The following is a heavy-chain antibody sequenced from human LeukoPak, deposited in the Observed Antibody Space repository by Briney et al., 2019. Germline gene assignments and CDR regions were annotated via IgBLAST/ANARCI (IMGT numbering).Heavy chain of an antibody. D-gene: IGHD4-17*01. CDR1: GFTFSSYG. Sequence: GGSLRLSCAASGFTFSSYGMHWVRQAPGKGLEWVAVIWYNGSNKYYADSVKGRFTISRDNSKNTLYLQMNSLRAEDTAVYYCARDDYGDSFDYWGQGTLVTVSS. V-gene: IGHV3-33*01. CDR2: IWYNGSNK. J-gene: IGHJ4*02. CDR3: ARDDYGDSFDY.